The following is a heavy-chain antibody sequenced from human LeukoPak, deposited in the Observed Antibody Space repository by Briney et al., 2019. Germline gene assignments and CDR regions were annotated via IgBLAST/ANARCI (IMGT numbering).Heavy chain of an antibody. D-gene: IGHD2-2*01. CDR1: GYTFTGYY. CDR3: ARQTGYCSSTSCSQGSYYYYGMDV. V-gene: IGHV1-2*02. CDR2: INPNSGGT. J-gene: IGHJ6*02. Sequence: ASVKVSCKASGYTFTGYYMHWVRQAPGQGLEWMGWINPNSGGTNYAQKFQGRVTMTRDTSISTAYLQWSSLKASDTAMYYCARQTGYCSSTSCSQGSYYYYGMDVWGQGTTVTVSS.